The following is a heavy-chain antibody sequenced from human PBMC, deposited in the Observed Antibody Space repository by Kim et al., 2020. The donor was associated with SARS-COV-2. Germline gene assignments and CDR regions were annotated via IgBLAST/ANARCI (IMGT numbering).Heavy chain of an antibody. CDR3: ARGERGYSYLSYYYGMDV. D-gene: IGHD5-18*01. Sequence: SETLSLTCTVSGGSISSYYWSWIRQPPGKGLEWIGYIYYSGSTNYNPSLKSRVTISVDTSKNQFSLKLSSVIAADTAVYYCARGERGYSYLSYYYGMDVWGQGTTVTVSS. CDR1: GGSISSYY. J-gene: IGHJ6*02. V-gene: IGHV4-59*13. CDR2: IYYSGST.